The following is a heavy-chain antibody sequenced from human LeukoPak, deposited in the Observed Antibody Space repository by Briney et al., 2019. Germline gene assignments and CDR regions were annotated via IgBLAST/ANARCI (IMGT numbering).Heavy chain of an antibody. J-gene: IGHJ1*01. Sequence: SETLSLTCTVSGGSISGYSWTWIRQPPGKGLEWIGYMYYSGSTKYNPSLRSRVTISVDTSKNQISLKVNSVTAADTAVYYCARLDSRRCLSVWGQGTLVNVSS. CDR2: MYYSGST. CDR1: GGSISGYS. V-gene: IGHV4-59*08. CDR3: ARLDSRRCLSV. D-gene: IGHD6-19*01.